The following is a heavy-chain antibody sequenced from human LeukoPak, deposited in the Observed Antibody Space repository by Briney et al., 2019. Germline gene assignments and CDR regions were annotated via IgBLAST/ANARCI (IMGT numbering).Heavy chain of an antibody. CDR1: GFTFSSYG. D-gene: IGHD3-22*01. Sequence: GGSLRLSCAASGFTFSSYGMHWVRQAPGKGLEWVAVIWYDGSNKYYADSVKGRFTISRDNSKNTLYLQMNSLRAEDTAVYYCARDNYYDSSGYSLYYFDYWGQGTLVTVSS. CDR3: ARDNYYDSSGYSLYYFDY. CDR2: IWYDGSNK. V-gene: IGHV3-33*01. J-gene: IGHJ4*02.